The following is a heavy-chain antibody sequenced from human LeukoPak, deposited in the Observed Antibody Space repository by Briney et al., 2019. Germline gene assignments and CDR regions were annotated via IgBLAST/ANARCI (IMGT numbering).Heavy chain of an antibody. CDR3: ARDGDGDPLDY. CDR1: GYTFTSYG. J-gene: IGHJ4*02. V-gene: IGHV1-18*01. CDR2: INVYNGNI. Sequence: ASVKVSCKASGYTFTSYGISWVRQAPGQGLGWMGWINVYNGNIYSEQKFQGRLTMTTDTSTSTAYMELRSLRSDDTAVYYCARDGDGDPLDYWGQGTLVTVSS. D-gene: IGHD4-17*01.